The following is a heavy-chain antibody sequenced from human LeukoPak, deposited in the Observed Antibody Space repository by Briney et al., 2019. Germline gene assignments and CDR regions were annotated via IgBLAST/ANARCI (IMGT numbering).Heavy chain of an antibody. Sequence: GRCLRLSCTASGPTLGDYVMGSVRQAPGGGLGWVGFIRRKPYGATTEYAASVKGRFIISRDDSKTIAYLQMNSLKSEDTGVYYCTTGSATGTGSGYWGEGTLVTVSS. D-gene: IGHD6-13*01. CDR3: TTGSATGTGSGY. CDR1: GPTLGDYV. CDR2: IRRKPYGATT. J-gene: IGHJ4*02. V-gene: IGHV3-49*04.